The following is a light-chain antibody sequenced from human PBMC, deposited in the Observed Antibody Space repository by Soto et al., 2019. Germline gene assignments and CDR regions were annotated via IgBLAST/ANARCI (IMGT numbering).Light chain of an antibody. Sequence: EIVMTQSPATLSVSPGERATLSCRASQSVSSNLAWYQQKPGQAPRLLIYGASTMATGIPARFSGSGSVTEFPLPISSLQSEDFAVYYCQQYNNWPWLTYGGGTKVEIK. J-gene: IGKJ4*01. CDR3: QQYNNWPWLT. V-gene: IGKV3-15*01. CDR2: GAS. CDR1: QSVSSN.